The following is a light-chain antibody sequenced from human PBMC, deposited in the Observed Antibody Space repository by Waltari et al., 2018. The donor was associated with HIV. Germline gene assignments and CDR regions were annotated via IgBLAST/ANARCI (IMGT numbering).Light chain of an antibody. Sequence: EVELTQSPATLSVSPGERAALACWASQRLSSNLAWYHQTPGQAPRLLIYAASTSATGVPVRISGSGSGTEFTLTISSLQSEYFAVYYCQQYNDWPRTFGQGTKVEIK. CDR2: AAS. V-gene: IGKV3-15*01. CDR1: QRLSSN. J-gene: IGKJ1*01. CDR3: QQYNDWPRT.